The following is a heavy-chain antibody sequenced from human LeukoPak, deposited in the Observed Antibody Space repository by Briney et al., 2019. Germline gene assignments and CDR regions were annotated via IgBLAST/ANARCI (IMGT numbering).Heavy chain of an antibody. Sequence: GGSLRLSCAASGFTFNNYSMNWVRQAPGKGLEWVSYISSRSRTIYYADSVKGRFTISRDNSKNTLYLQMNSLRAEDTAVYYCARDPDRDAFDIWGQGTMVTVSS. J-gene: IGHJ3*02. V-gene: IGHV3-48*01. CDR2: ISSRSRTI. CDR1: GFTFNNYS. CDR3: ARDPDRDAFDI.